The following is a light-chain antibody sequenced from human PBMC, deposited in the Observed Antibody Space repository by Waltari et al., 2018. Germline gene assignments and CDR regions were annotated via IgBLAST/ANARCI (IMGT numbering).Light chain of an antibody. CDR1: SSNIGSNM. CDR3: AAWDDSLNGWV. CDR2: SNS. Sequence: QSVLTQPPSTSGTPGQRVIISCSGSSSNIGSNMVNWYQQLPGSAPKLLIYSNSQRPSGVPDRFSGSKSDTSASLAISGLESDDEADYYCAAWDDSLNGWVFGGGTKLTVL. J-gene: IGLJ3*02. V-gene: IGLV1-44*01.